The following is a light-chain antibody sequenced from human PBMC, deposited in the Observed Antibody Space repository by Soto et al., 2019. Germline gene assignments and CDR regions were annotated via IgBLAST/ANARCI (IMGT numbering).Light chain of an antibody. CDR1: NSDVGGYNY. Sequence: QSALTQPASVSGSPGQSITISCTGTNSDVGGYNYVSWYQQHPGKAPRLMIYDVSNRPSGVSNRFSGSKSGNTASLTISGLQAEDEADYYCSSYTSSNTGVFGGGTKLTVL. CDR2: DVS. V-gene: IGLV2-14*03. J-gene: IGLJ2*01. CDR3: SSYTSSNTGV.